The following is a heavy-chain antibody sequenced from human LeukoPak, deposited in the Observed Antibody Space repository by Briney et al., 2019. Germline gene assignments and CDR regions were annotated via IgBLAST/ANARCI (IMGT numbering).Heavy chain of an antibody. V-gene: IGHV4-34*01. Sequence: SETLSLTCAVYGGSFSGYYWSWIRQPPGKGLEWIGEINHSGSTNYNPSLKSRVTISVDTSKNQFSLKLSSVTAADTAVYYCARGVRGSSWDYWGQGTLVTVSS. CDR3: ARGVRGSSWDY. D-gene: IGHD6-13*01. J-gene: IGHJ4*02. CDR1: GGSFSGYY. CDR2: INHSGST.